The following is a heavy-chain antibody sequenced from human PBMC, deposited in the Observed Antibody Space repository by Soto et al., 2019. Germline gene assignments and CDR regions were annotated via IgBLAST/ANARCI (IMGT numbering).Heavy chain of an antibody. D-gene: IGHD6-13*01. J-gene: IGHJ6*02. CDR1: GFTFSSYW. CDR3: ARDQQQQLVRNYYYYYGMDV. Sequence: GGSLRLSCAASGFTFSSYWMSWFRQAPGKGLEWVANIKQDGSEKYYVDSVKGRFTISRDNAKNSLYLQMNSLRAEDTAVYYCARDQQQQLVRNYYYYYGMDVWGQGTTVTVSS. CDR2: IKQDGSEK. V-gene: IGHV3-7*03.